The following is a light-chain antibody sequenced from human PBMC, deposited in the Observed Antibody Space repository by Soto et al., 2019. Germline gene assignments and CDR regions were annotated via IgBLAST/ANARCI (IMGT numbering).Light chain of an antibody. CDR2: WAS. CDR1: QSLLYSSDNKNY. CDR3: QQYYSTPRA. Sequence: DIVLTQSPDSLAVSLGERATINCKSSQSLLYSSDNKNYLAWYQQRPGQPPKLLIYWASTRESGVPDRFSGSGSGTDFTLTISSLQAEDVAVYYCQQYYSTPRAFGHGTKVEI. J-gene: IGKJ1*01. V-gene: IGKV4-1*01.